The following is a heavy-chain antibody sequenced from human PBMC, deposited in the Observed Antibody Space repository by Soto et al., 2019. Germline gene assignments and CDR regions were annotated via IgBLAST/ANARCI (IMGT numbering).Heavy chain of an antibody. D-gene: IGHD6-6*01. J-gene: IGHJ2*01. CDR2: IYYSGST. V-gene: IGHV4-39*01. CDR1: GGSISSSSYY. Sequence: ETLSLTCTVSGGSISSSSYYWGWIRQPPGKGLEWIGSIYYSGSTYYNPSLKSRVTISVDTSKNQFSLKLSSVTAADTAVYYCARRSKWYFDLWGRGTLVTVSS. CDR3: ARRSKWYFDL.